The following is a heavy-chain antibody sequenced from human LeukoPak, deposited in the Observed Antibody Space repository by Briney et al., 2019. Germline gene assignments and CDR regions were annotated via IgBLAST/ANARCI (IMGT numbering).Heavy chain of an antibody. J-gene: IGHJ4*02. Sequence: SETLSLTCTVSGGSISSYYWSWIRQPAGKGLEWIGRIYTIGSTNYNPSLKSRVTMSVDTSKNQFSLKLRSVTAADTAVYYCARDHPYGDYADYWGQGTLVNVSS. CDR2: IYTIGST. CDR1: GGSISSYY. CDR3: ARDHPYGDYADY. V-gene: IGHV4-4*07. D-gene: IGHD4-17*01.